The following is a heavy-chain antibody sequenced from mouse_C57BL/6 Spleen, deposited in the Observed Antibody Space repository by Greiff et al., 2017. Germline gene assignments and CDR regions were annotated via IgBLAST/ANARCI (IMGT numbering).Heavy chain of an antibody. Sequence: QVQLQQPGAELVKPGASVKLSCKASGYTFTSYWMHWVKQRPGRGLEWIGRFDPNSGGTKYNEKFKSKATLTVDKPSSTAYMQLSSLTSEDSAVYYCARSHYYGSSPGVWGTGTTVTVSS. D-gene: IGHD1-1*01. J-gene: IGHJ1*03. CDR2: FDPNSGGT. CDR1: GYTFTSYW. V-gene: IGHV1-72*01. CDR3: ARSHYYGSSPGV.